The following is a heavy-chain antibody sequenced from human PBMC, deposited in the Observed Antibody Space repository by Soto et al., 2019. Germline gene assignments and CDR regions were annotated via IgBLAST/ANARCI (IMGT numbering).Heavy chain of an antibody. D-gene: IGHD6-19*01. Sequence: SETLSLTCSVSGGSISSDYWTWIRQPPGKGLEWIGYMYDSGNTKYNPSLKSRVTISVDASKKQFSLKLTSVTAADTAVYYCARVLAVAGNNWFDPWGQGTLVTVSS. CDR2: MYDSGNT. CDR1: GGSISSDY. V-gene: IGHV4-59*01. J-gene: IGHJ5*02. CDR3: ARVLAVAGNNWFDP.